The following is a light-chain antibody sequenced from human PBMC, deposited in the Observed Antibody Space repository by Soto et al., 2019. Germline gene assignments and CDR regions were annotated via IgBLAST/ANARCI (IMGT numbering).Light chain of an antibody. CDR2: DAS. J-gene: IGKJ1*01. CDR3: RRRRHWLRE. Sequence: VWTQSIGGVSLWPGVSVTVAGGASQSVSSYLAWYQQKPGQAPRLLIYDASTRATGIPARFSGSRSGTDFPLTIAGPAPQHFPASYCRRRRHWLREFGQGTNVDIK. CDR1: QSVSSY. V-gene: IGKV3-11*01.